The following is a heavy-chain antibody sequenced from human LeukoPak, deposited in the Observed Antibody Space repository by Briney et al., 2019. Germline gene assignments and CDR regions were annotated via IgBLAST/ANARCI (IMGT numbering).Heavy chain of an antibody. CDR3: ASGRRGIIAAGLDY. CDR2: LYPSGNT. J-gene: IGHJ4*02. D-gene: IGHD6-13*01. CDR1: GFTFSSYE. Sequence: PGGSLRLSCAATGFTFSSYEMNWVRQAPGKGLEWVALLYPSGNTYYADSVKGRFTISRDNSKNTLYLQMNSLRAEDTAVYYCASGRRGIIAAGLDYWGQGTLVTVSS. V-gene: IGHV3-66*01.